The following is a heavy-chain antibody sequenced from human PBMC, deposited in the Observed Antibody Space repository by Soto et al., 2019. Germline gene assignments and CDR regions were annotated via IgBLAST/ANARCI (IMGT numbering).Heavy chain of an antibody. CDR1: GFTFSNYT. V-gene: IGHV3-48*04. CDR3: ARIVSSILDY. Sequence: GGSLRLSCAASGFTFSNYTLNWVRQAPGKGLEWVSYISSSGSTIYYADSVKGRFTISRDNAKNSLYLQMNSLRAEDTAVYYCARIVSSILDYWGQGTLVTVSS. CDR2: ISSSGSTI. J-gene: IGHJ4*02. D-gene: IGHD6-13*01.